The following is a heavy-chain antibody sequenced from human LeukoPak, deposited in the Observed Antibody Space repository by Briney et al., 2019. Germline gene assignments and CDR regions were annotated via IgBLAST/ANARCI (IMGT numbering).Heavy chain of an antibody. CDR3: ARVQRITMIVVVSNDAFDI. CDR2: INPNSGGT. Sequence: EASVKVSCKPSGYTFTGYYMHWVRQAPGQGLEWMGWINPNSGGTNYAQKFQGRVTMTRDTSISTAYMELSRLRSDETAVYYCARVQRITMIVVVSNDAFDIWGQGTMVTVSS. J-gene: IGHJ3*02. V-gene: IGHV1-2*02. D-gene: IGHD3-22*01. CDR1: GYTFTGYY.